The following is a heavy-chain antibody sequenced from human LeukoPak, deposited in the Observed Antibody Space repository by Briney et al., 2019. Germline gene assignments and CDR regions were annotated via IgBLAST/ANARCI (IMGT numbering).Heavy chain of an antibody. J-gene: IGHJ4*02. CDR3: AKGYQLLSTPTFDY. V-gene: IGHV3-9*03. CDR2: ISWNSGSI. CDR1: GFTFDDYA. D-gene: IGHD2-2*01. Sequence: GGSLRLSCAASGFTFDDYAMHWVRQAPGKGLEWVSGISWNSGSIGYADSVKGRFTISRDNAKNSLNLQMNSLRAEDMALYYCAKGYQLLSTPTFDYWGQGTLVTVSS.